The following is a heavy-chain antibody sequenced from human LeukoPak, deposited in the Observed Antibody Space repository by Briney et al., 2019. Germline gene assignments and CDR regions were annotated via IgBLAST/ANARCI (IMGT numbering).Heavy chain of an antibody. D-gene: IGHD6-13*01. V-gene: IGHV4-34*01. CDR3: ARGLGGGQQLVLFDY. Sequence: PSETLSLTCAVYGGSFSGYYWSWIRQPPGKGLEWIGEINHSGSTNYNPSLKSRVTISVDTSKNQFSLKLSSVTAADTAVYYCARGLGGGQQLVLFDYWGQGTLVTVSS. J-gene: IGHJ4*02. CDR2: INHSGST. CDR1: GGSFSGYY.